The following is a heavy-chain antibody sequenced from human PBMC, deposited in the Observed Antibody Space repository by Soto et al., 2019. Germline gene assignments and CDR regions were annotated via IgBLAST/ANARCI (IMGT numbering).Heavy chain of an antibody. V-gene: IGHV3-23*01. CDR1: GFTFSSYA. CDR3: EKDEALGGYWFDT. Sequence: GGSLRLSCAASGFTFSSYAMSWVRQAPGKGLEWVSAISGSGGSTYYADSVKGRFTISRDNSKNTLYLQMNSLRAEDKAVYYSEKDEALGGYWFDTWGQGTLVTVSS. J-gene: IGHJ5*02. D-gene: IGHD3-16*01. CDR2: ISGSGGST.